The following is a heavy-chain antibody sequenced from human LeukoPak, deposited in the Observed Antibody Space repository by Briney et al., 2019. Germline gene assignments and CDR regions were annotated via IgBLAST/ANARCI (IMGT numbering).Heavy chain of an antibody. J-gene: IGHJ4*02. CDR2: IKSKIDGETT. V-gene: IGHV3-15*01. D-gene: IGHD7-27*01. CDR3: TTGNWGPY. Sequence: GGSLRLSCAASGFTFSSYAMSWVRQAPGKGLEWVGRIKSKIDGETTDFGAPVKGRFAISRDDSKNTMYLHMNSLRTEDTAVYYCTTGNWGPYWGQGTLVTVSS. CDR1: GFTFSSYA.